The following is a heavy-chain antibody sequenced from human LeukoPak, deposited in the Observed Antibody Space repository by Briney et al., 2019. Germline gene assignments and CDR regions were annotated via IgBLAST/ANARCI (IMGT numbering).Heavy chain of an antibody. J-gene: IGHJ4*02. D-gene: IGHD3-22*01. V-gene: IGHV3-23*01. CDR2: ISGSGGST. CDR1: GFTFSSYA. Sequence: EGSLRLSCAASGFTFSSYAMSWVRQAPGKGLEWVSAISGSGGSTYYADSVKGRFTISRDNSKNTLYLQMNSLRAEDTAVYYCAKDHAHYYDSSGFVDYWGQGTLVTVSS. CDR3: AKDHAHYYDSSGFVDY.